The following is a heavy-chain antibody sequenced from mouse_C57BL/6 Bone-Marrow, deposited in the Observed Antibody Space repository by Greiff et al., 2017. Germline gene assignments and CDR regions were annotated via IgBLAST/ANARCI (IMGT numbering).Heavy chain of an antibody. J-gene: IGHJ2*01. Sequence: VQVVESGAELVRPGASVTLSCKASGYTFTDYEMHWVKQTPVHGLEWIGAIDPETGGTAYNQKFKGKAILTADKSSSTAYMELHSPQPEDSAVYYCTRLNWYYFDYWGQGTTLTVSS. V-gene: IGHV1-15*01. CDR1: GYTFTDYE. CDR3: TRLNWYYFDY. CDR2: IDPETGGT. D-gene: IGHD4-1*01.